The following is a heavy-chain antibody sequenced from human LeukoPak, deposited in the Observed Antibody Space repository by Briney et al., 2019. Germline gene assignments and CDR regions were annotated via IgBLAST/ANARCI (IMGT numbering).Heavy chain of an antibody. V-gene: IGHV4-38-2*01. Sequence: GSLRLSCAASGFIFSDHYMDWVRQAPGKGLEWIGTIYYSGSPYYSPSLKSRVTISVDTSKNQFSLKLSSVTAADTAVYYCAGMTTVTLFDYWGQGTLVTVSS. CDR3: AGMTTVTLFDY. J-gene: IGHJ4*02. CDR1: GFIFSDHY. D-gene: IGHD4-17*01. CDR2: IYYSGSP.